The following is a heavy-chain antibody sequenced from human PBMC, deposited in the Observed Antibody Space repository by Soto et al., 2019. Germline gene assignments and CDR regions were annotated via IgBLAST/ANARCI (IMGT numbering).Heavy chain of an antibody. CDR1: GYSFTSYW. J-gene: IGHJ4*02. V-gene: IGHV5-51*01. CDR2: IYPGDSDT. Sequence: GESLKISCKGSGYSFTSYWIGWVRQMPGKGLEWMGIIYPGDSDTRYSPSFQGQVTISADKSISTAYLQWSSLKASDTAMYYCARHMLGVGYPPSPFNYWGQETLVTVSS. CDR3: ARHMLGVGYPPSPFNY. D-gene: IGHD6-25*01.